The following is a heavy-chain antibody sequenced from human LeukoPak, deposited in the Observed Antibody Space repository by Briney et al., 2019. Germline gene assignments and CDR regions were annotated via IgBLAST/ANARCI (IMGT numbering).Heavy chain of an antibody. Sequence: PSETLSLTCTVSGGSISSYYWSWIRQPPGKGLEWIGYIYYSGSTNYNPSLKSRVTISVDTSKNQFSLKLSSVTAADTAVYYCARAGQPGPRRGYFDYWGQGTLVTVSS. CDR3: ARAGQPGPRRGYFDY. CDR1: GGSISSYY. D-gene: IGHD3-10*01. J-gene: IGHJ4*02. V-gene: IGHV4-59*01. CDR2: IYYSGST.